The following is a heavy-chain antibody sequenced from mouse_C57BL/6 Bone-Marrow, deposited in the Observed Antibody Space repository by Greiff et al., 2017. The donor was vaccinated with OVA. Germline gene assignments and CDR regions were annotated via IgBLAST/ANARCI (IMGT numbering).Heavy chain of an antibody. D-gene: IGHD1-1*01. V-gene: IGHV5-17*01. Sequence: EVKLVESGGGLVKPGGSLKLSCAASGFTFSDYGMHWVRQAPEKGLEWVAYISSGSSTIYYADTVKGRFTISRDNAKNTLFLQMTSLRSEDTAMYYCARPYYYGSKYYYAMDYWGQGTSVTVSS. CDR1: GFTFSDYG. CDR3: ARPYYYGSKYYYAMDY. J-gene: IGHJ4*01. CDR2: ISSGSSTI.